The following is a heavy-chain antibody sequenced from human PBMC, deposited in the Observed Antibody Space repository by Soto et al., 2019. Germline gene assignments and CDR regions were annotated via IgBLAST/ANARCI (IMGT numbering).Heavy chain of an antibody. Sequence: PSQTLSLTCAISGDSVSSNSSAWNCISQSPSRGLEWLGRTYYRSKWYNDYAASVKSRITINPDTSKNHFSLQLRSVTPEDTALYYCARLAPGGSGGGGDYWGQGTLVTVSS. J-gene: IGHJ4*02. CDR1: GDSVSSNSSA. CDR3: ARLAPGGSGGGGDY. D-gene: IGHD6-19*01. V-gene: IGHV6-1*01. CDR2: TYYRSKWYN.